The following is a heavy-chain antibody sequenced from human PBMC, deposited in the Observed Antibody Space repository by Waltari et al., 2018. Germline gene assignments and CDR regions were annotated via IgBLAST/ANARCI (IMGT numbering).Heavy chain of an antibody. V-gene: IGHV4-30-4*01. CDR1: GGSISSGHYY. CDR2: IYYSGST. Sequence: QVQLQESGPGLVKPSQTLSLTCTVPGGSISSGHYYWGWVPQPPGKGLEWIGYIYYSGSTYYNPSLKSRVTISVDTSKNQFSLKLSSVTAADTAVYYCAREGYGDWGDFDYWGQGTLVTVSS. CDR3: AREGYGDWGDFDY. J-gene: IGHJ4*02. D-gene: IGHD7-27*01.